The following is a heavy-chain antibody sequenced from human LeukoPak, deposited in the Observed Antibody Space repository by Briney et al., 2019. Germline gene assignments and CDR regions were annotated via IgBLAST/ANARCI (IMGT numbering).Heavy chain of an antibody. CDR2: INPNTGDT. J-gene: IGHJ4*02. V-gene: IGHV1-2*02. D-gene: IGHD5-18*01. Sequence: RASVKVSCKASGYTFTGYYMHWVRQAPGQGLEWMGWINPNTGDTNYAQKFQGRVAMTRDTSISTAYMELNGLRSDDTAVYHCARGEYSYGNDYWGQGTLVTVSS. CDR3: ARGEYSYGNDY. CDR1: GYTFTGYY.